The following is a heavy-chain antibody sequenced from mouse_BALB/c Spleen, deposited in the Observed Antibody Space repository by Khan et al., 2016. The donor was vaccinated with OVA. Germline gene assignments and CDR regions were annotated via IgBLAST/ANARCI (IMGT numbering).Heavy chain of an antibody. CDR1: GYTFTSYQ. Sequence: QVQLKESGAELVKPGASVKLSCKASGYTFTSYQMYWVKLRPGQGLEWIGEITPSNGGTNFNEKFKNKATLTVDESSSAAFMQLSSLTSEDSAVYYCIRGGYGGFAYWGQGTLVTVSA. CDR2: ITPSNGGT. D-gene: IGHD3-1*01. V-gene: IGHV1-53*01. CDR3: IRGGYGGFAY. J-gene: IGHJ3*01.